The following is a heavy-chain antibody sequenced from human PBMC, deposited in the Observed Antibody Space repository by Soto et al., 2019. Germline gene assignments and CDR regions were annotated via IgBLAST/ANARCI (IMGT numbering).Heavy chain of an antibody. J-gene: IGHJ4*02. CDR3: ARGFGHCSGGSCYSSVYYFDY. CDR2: INPNSGGT. Sequence: GASVKVSCKASGYTFTGYYMHWVRQAPGQGLEWMGWINPNSGGTNYAQKFQGWVTMTRDTSISTAYMGLSRLRSDDTAVYYCARGFGHCSGGSCYSSVYYFDYWGQGTLVTVSS. CDR1: GYTFTGYY. D-gene: IGHD2-15*01. V-gene: IGHV1-2*04.